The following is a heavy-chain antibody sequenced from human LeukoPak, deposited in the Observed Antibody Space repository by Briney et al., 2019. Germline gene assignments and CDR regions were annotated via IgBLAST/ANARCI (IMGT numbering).Heavy chain of an antibody. CDR3: ARDIYKGLRLLWFGELGY. J-gene: IGHJ4*02. Sequence: GGSLRLSCAASGFTVSSNYMSWVRQAPGKGLEWVSVIYSGGSTYYADSVKGRFTISRDNSKNTLYLQMNSLRAEDTAVYYCARDIYKGLRLLWFGELGYWGQGTLVTVSS. D-gene: IGHD3-10*01. CDR1: GFTVSSNY. CDR2: IYSGGST. V-gene: IGHV3-53*01.